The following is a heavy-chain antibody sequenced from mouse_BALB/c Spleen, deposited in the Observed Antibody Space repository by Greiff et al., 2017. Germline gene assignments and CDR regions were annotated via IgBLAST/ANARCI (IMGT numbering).Heavy chain of an antibody. V-gene: IGHV1-4*02. CDR2: INPSSGYT. CDR3: ARELGPDYFDY. Sequence: VQLQQSAAELARPGASVKMSCKASGYTFTSYTMHWVKQRPGQGLEWIGYINPSSGYTEYNQKFKDKTTLTADKSSSTAYMQLSSLTSEDSAVYYCARELGPDYFDYWGQGTTLTVSS. D-gene: IGHD4-1*01. J-gene: IGHJ2*01. CDR1: GYTFTSYT.